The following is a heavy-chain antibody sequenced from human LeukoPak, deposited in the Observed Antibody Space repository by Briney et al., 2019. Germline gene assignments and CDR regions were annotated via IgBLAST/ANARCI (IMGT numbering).Heavy chain of an antibody. J-gene: IGHJ4*02. Sequence: PSETLSLTCTVSGGSISSYYWSWIRHPPGKGLEWIGYIYYSGSNNYNPSLKSRVTISVDTSKNQFSLKLSSVTAADTAVYYCARGARYFDWLFSRWGQGTLVTVSS. CDR3: ARGARYFDWLFSR. CDR2: IYYSGSN. D-gene: IGHD3-9*01. V-gene: IGHV4-59*01. CDR1: GGSISSYY.